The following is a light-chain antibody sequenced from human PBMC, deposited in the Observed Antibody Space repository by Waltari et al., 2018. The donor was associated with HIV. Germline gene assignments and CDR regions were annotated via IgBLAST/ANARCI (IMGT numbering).Light chain of an antibody. Sequence: DIVMTQSPLSLPVTPGEPASISCRSSQSLLHSNGYNYLDWYLQKPGQSPQFLIYLGSNRASVVPDRFIGSGSGTDFTLKISRVEAEDVGIYYCMQSMKLPLTFGQGTRLDIK. CDR3: MQSMKLPLT. CDR1: QSLLHSNGYNY. CDR2: LGS. J-gene: IGKJ5*01. V-gene: IGKV2-28*01.